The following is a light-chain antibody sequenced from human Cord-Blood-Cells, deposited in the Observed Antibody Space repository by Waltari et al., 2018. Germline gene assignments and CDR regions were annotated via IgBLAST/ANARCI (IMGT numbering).Light chain of an antibody. CDR3: QQSYSTPRT. CDR1: QSISSY. CDR2: AAS. J-gene: IGKJ1*01. V-gene: IGKV1-39*01. Sequence: DIQMTQSPSSLSAYVGDRVTITCRASQSISSYLNWYQQKPGKAPKLLIYAASSLQRGVPSRFSGSGSGTDFTLTISSLQPEDFATYYCQQSYSTPRTFGQGTKVEIK.